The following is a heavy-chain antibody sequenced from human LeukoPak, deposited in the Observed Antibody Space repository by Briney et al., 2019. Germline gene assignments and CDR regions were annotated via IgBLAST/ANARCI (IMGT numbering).Heavy chain of an antibody. Sequence: GGSLRLSCAASGFTSSNSWMSWVRQAPGKGLEWVANIKEDGSEKYYVDSVGGRFTISRDNAKNSLYLQMNSLGAEDTAVYYCAGDESWGQGTLVTVSS. J-gene: IGHJ5*02. CDR2: IKEDGSEK. CDR1: GFTSSNSW. CDR3: AGDES. V-gene: IGHV3-7*03.